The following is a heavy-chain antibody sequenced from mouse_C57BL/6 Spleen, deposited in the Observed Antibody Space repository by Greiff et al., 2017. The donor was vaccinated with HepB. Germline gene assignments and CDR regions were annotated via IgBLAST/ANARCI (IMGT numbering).Heavy chain of an antibody. D-gene: IGHD1-1*01. Sequence: LVESGGGLVKPGGSLKLSCAASGFTFSDYGMHWVRQAPEKGLEWVAYISSGSSTIYYADTVKGRFTISRDNAKNTLFLQMTSLRSEDTAMYYCARLHYGSSYGGFDYWGQGTTLTVSS. CDR2: ISSGSSTI. CDR1: GFTFSDYG. CDR3: ARLHYGSSYGGFDY. J-gene: IGHJ2*01. V-gene: IGHV5-17*01.